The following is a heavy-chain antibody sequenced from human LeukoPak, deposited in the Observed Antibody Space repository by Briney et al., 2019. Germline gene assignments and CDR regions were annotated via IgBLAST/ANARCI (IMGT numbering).Heavy chain of an antibody. CDR3: ARVTSYYYDSSGYSYFDY. CDR2: IYTSGST. D-gene: IGHD3-22*01. V-gene: IGHV4-4*07. J-gene: IGHJ4*02. Sequence: SETLSLTCTVSGGSISSYYWSWIRQPAGKGLEWIGRIYTSGSTNYNPSLKSRVTISVDTSKNQFSLKLSSVTAADTAVYYCARVTSYYYDSSGYSYFDYWGQGTLVTVSS. CDR1: GGSISSYY.